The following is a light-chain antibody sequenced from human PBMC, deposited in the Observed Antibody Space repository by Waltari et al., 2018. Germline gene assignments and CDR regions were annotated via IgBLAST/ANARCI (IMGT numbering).Light chain of an antibody. CDR3: QQFESYPWT. Sequence: DIQMNQSPSTLSASVGDRVTITCRASQTIGNYLAWYQQKPGRAPKLLMYKASSLEGGVPSRFTGSGSGTEFTLTISSLQPDDFATYYCQQFESYPWTFGQGTKVEIK. CDR2: KAS. V-gene: IGKV1-5*03. J-gene: IGKJ1*01. CDR1: QTIGNY.